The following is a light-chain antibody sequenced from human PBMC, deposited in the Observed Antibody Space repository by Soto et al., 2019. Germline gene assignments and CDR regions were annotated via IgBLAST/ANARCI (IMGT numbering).Light chain of an antibody. CDR3: QQYYSYPWT. Sequence: AIRLTQSPSSLSASTGDRVTITCRAGQGISSYLAWYQQKPGKAPKLLIYAASTLQSGVPARFSGSGSGTDFTLTISCLQSEDFATYYCQQYYSYPWTFGQGTKVDIK. CDR1: QGISSY. CDR2: AAS. V-gene: IGKV1-8*01. J-gene: IGKJ1*01.